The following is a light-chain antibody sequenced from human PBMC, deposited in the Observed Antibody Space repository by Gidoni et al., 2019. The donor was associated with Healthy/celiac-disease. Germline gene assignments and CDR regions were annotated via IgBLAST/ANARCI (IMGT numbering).Light chain of an antibody. CDR1: QSVSSN. Sequence: EIVMTQSPATLSVSPAERATLSCRASQSVSSNLAWYQQKPGQAPRLLIYGASTRATGIPARFSGSGSGTEFTLTISSLQSGDFAVYYCQQYNNWPPLTFGGGTKVEIK. J-gene: IGKJ4*01. CDR3: QQYNNWPPLT. CDR2: GAS. V-gene: IGKV3-15*01.